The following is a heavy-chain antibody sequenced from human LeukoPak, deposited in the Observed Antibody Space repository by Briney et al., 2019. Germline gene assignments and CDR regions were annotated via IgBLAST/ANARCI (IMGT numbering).Heavy chain of an antibody. Sequence: GASVKVSCKASGYTFTGYYMHLVRQAPGQGLEWMGGINPNSGGTNYAQKYQGRVTITRDTSISTAYMELSRLRSDDTAVYYCSRAQGYYYDSSGYYIFVYWGQGTLVTVSS. CDR3: SRAQGYYYDSSGYYIFVY. J-gene: IGHJ4*02. D-gene: IGHD3-22*01. CDR2: INPNSGGT. CDR1: GYTFTGYY. V-gene: IGHV1-2*02.